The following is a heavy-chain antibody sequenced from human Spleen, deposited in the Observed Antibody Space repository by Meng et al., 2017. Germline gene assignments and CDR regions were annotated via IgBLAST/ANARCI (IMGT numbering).Heavy chain of an antibody. V-gene: IGHV4-4*08. CDR2: IYTSGST. Sequence: SETLSLTCTVSGGSISSYYWSWIRQPPGKGLEWIGRIYTSGSTNYNPSFKSRVTISVDTPKNQVSLKLTSVTAADTAVYYCARLYGSDNYFASYYGTDVWGQGTTVTVSS. J-gene: IGHJ6*02. CDR1: GGSISSYY. D-gene: IGHD3-10*01. CDR3: ARLYGSDNYFASYYGTDV.